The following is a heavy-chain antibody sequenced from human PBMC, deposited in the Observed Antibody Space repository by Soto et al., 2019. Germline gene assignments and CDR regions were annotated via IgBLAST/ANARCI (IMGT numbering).Heavy chain of an antibody. CDR3: ARSIAVAGTDY. V-gene: IGHV4-39*01. D-gene: IGHD6-19*01. CDR2: IFYSGST. CDR1: GDSISSSSYY. Sequence: SETLSLTCAVSGDSISSSSYYWGWIRQPPGKGLEWIGSIFYSGSTYYNPSLKSRVTISVDTSKNQFSLKLSSVTAADTAVYYCARSIAVAGTDYWGQGTLVTGSS. J-gene: IGHJ4*02.